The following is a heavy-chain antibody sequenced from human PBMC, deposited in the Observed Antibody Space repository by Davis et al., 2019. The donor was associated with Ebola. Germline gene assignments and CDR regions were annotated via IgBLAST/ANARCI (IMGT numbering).Heavy chain of an antibody. CDR1: GVSISSGGYS. Sequence: MPSETLSLTCDVSGVSISSGGYSWSWVRRPPGKGLEWIGYIYYSGNTYYNPSLRGRITMSLDTSRNDFSLKLRSVTAADTAMYYCAGTYIYSSETQDYWGQGTLVTVSS. V-gene: IGHV4-30-4*07. D-gene: IGHD2-15*01. J-gene: IGHJ4*01. CDR2: IYYSGNT. CDR3: AGTYIYSSETQDY.